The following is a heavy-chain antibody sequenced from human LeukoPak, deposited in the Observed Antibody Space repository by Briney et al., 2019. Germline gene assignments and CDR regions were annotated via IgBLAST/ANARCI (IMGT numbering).Heavy chain of an antibody. D-gene: IGHD3-22*01. J-gene: IGHJ4*02. V-gene: IGHV3-66*01. Sequence: GGSLRLSCAGSGFTVSSNHMSWVRQAPGKGLEWVSVLYSGGNTNYADSVKGRFTISRDNSKNTLYLQMNSLGAEDTAVYYCARADYYDSSGPLRDWGQGTLVTVSS. CDR3: ARADYYDSSGPLRD. CDR1: GFTVSSNH. CDR2: LYSGGNT.